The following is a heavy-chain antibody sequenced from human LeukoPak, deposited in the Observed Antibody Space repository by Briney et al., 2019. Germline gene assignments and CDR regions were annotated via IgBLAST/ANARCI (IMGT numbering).Heavy chain of an antibody. CDR2: LYYTGSP. D-gene: IGHD4-17*01. V-gene: IGHV4-39*01. CDR3: ARHGGDYTFDY. CDR1: GGSISSSSYY. J-gene: IGHJ4*02. Sequence: SETLSLTCTVSGGSISSSSYYWGWIRQSPGKGLEWIARLYYTGSPYYNPSLESPVSTSVDTSKNHFSIKLSAVTDADTAVYYCARHGGDYTFDYWGQGTLVTVSS.